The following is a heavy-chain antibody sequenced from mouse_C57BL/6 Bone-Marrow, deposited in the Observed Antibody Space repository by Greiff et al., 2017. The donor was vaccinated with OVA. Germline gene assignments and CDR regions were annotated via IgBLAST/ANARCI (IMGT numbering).Heavy chain of an antibody. D-gene: IGHD4-1*01. V-gene: IGHV5-6*01. J-gene: IGHJ3*01. CDR2: ISSGGSYT. CDR3: ARPGNAY. Sequence: QGVESGGDLVKPGGSLKLSCAASGFTFSSYGMSWVRQTPDKRLEWVATISSGGSYTYYPDSVKGRFTISRDNAKNTLYLQMSSLKSDDTAMYYCARPGNAYWGQGTLVTVSA. CDR1: GFTFSSYG.